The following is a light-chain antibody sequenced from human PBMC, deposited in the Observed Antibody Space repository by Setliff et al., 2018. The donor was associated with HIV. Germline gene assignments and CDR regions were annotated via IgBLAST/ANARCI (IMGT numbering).Light chain of an antibody. Sequence: QSALTQPASVSGSPGQSITISCTGTSSDVGGYNYVSWYQQYPGKAPKLMIYDVSKRPSGVSNRFSGSKSGNTASLTISGLQAEDEADYYCQSYDSRLSYVFGTGTKVTVL. J-gene: IGLJ1*01. CDR1: SSDVGGYNY. CDR3: QSYDSRLSYV. CDR2: DVS. V-gene: IGLV2-14*01.